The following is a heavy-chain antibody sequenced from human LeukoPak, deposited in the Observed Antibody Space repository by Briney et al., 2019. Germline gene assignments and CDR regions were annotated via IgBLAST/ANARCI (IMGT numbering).Heavy chain of an antibody. CDR1: GFTFSSYA. V-gene: IGHV3-30*04. J-gene: IGHJ4*02. CDR2: ISPDGKDQ. CDR3: ARDRLLRDSSGYYDS. D-gene: IGHD3-22*01. Sequence: GGSLRLSCAASGFTFSSYAMHWVRQAPGKGLEWVAIISPDGKDQYYTDSVKGRFTISRDNSKNMVFVQMNSLRPEDTAVYYCARDRLLRDSSGYYDSWGQGTLVTVSS.